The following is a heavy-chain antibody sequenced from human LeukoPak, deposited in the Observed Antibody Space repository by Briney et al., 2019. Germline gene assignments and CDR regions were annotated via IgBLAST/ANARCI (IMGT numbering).Heavy chain of an antibody. CDR2: ISGSGGST. V-gene: IGHV3-23*01. D-gene: IGHD2-2*02. J-gene: IGHJ4*02. Sequence: GGSLRLSCAASGFTFSSYAMSWVRQAPGKGLEWVSAISGSGGSTYNADSVKGRFTISRDNSKNTLYLQMNSLRAEDTAVYYCAKGPSIVVVPAAIPTGFDYWGQGTLVTVSS. CDR1: GFTFSSYA. CDR3: AKGPSIVVVPAAIPTGFDY.